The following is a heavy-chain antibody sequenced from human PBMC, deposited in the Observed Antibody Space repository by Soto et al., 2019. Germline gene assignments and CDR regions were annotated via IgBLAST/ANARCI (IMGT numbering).Heavy chain of an antibody. CDR1: DFTFSTYG. CDR2: ISYDGSNK. Sequence: GGSLRLSCAASDFTFSTYGMHWVRQAPGKGLEWVAVISYDGSNKYYADSVKGRFTISRDNSKKTLYLQMNSLRAEDTAVYYCAKGRVAVAGYFDYWGQGTLVTVSS. D-gene: IGHD6-19*01. CDR3: AKGRVAVAGYFDY. V-gene: IGHV3-30*18. J-gene: IGHJ4*02.